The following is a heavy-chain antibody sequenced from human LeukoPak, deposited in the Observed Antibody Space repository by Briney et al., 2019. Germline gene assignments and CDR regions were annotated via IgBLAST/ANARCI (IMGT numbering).Heavy chain of an antibody. J-gene: IGHJ4*02. D-gene: IGHD4-17*01. V-gene: IGHV4-34*01. CDR3: ARESYGDLEGY. Sequence: PSETLSLTCAVYGVSFSGYYWSWIRQPPGKGLEWIGEINHSGSTNYNPSLKSRVTISVDTSKNQFSLKLSSVTAADTAVYYCARESYGDLEGYWGQGTLVTVSS. CDR2: INHSGST. CDR1: GVSFSGYY.